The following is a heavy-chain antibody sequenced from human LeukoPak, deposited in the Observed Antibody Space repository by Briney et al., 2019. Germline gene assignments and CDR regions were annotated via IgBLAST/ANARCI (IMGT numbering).Heavy chain of an antibody. CDR3: ARGDDYVWGSYRYRAFDI. CDR1: GYTFTGYY. CDR2: INPNSGGT. J-gene: IGHJ3*02. Sequence: ASVKVSCKASGYTFTGYYMHWVRQAPGQGLEWMGWINPNSGGTNYAQKFQGRVTMTRDTSISTAHMELSRLRSDDTAVYYCARGDDYVWGSYRYRAFDIWGQGTMVTVSS. D-gene: IGHD3-16*02. V-gene: IGHV1-2*02.